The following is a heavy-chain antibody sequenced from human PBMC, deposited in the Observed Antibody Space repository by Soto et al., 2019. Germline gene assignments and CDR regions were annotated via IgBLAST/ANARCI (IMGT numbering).Heavy chain of an antibody. J-gene: IGHJ3*02. CDR1: GYTFTDYF. V-gene: IGHV1-2*02. CDR3: AKLMHYSHSAGSSHCGFDM. Sequence: ASVKVSCKASGYTFTDYFIHWVRQAPGQGLEWIGWINPYSGGADLSQKFQGRVTMTRDTSISTAYMEVSSLRSDDTAVFYCAKLMHYSHSAGSSHCGFDMWGQGTLVTVSS. CDR2: INPYSGGA. D-gene: IGHD3-10*01.